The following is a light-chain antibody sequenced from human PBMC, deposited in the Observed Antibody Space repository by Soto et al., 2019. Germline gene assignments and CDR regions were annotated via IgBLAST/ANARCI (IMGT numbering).Light chain of an antibody. Sequence: QSVLTQPASVSGSPGQSITISCTGTSSDVGGYNYVSWYQQYPPEAPKLMIYDVSNRPSGVSNRFSGSKSANTASLTISGLQAEDEADYYCSSYTSSNTYVFGTGTKLTVL. V-gene: IGLV2-14*01. J-gene: IGLJ1*01. CDR1: SSDVGGYNY. CDR3: SSYTSSNTYV. CDR2: DVS.